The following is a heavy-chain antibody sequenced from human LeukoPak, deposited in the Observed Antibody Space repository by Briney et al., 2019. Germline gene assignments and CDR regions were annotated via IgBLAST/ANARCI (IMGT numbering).Heavy chain of an antibody. V-gene: IGHV4-61*08. J-gene: IGHJ4*02. Sequence: SETLSLTCNVSGGSVSSGGYYWNWIRQPPGKGLEWIGHVSYSGSTNYNPSLKSRVTISLDTSKNQFSLKLSSVTAADTAVYFCASLAVAGLSEGYWGQGTLVIVSS. D-gene: IGHD6-19*01. CDR2: VSYSGST. CDR3: ASLAVAGLSEGY. CDR1: GGSVSSGGYY.